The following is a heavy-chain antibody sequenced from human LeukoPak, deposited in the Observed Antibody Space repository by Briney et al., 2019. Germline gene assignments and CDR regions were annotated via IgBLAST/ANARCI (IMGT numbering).Heavy chain of an antibody. Sequence: PSETLSLTCTVSGGSISSGGYYWSWLRQHPGKGLVWIGYIYYSGSTYYNPSLKSRVTISVDTSKNQFSLKLSSVTAADTAVYYCARETYYYDSSGYYRTDAFDIWGQGTMVTVSS. CDR3: ARETYYYDSSGYYRTDAFDI. D-gene: IGHD3-22*01. V-gene: IGHV4-31*03. CDR1: GGSISSGGYY. CDR2: IYYSGST. J-gene: IGHJ3*02.